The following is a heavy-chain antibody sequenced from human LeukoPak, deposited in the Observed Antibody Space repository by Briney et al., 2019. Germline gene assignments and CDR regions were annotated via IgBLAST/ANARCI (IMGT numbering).Heavy chain of an antibody. CDR2: IYPGDSDT. V-gene: IGHV5-51*01. CDR1: GYSFTSYW. D-gene: IGHD6-6*01. J-gene: IGHJ6*03. CDR3: ARHHSSSSDYYYYYMDV. Sequence: GESLKSSCKGSGYSFTSYWIGWVRQMPGKGLEWMGIIYPGDSDTRYSPSFQGQVTISADKSISTAYLQWSSLKASDTAMYYCARHHSSSSDYYYYYMDVWGKGTTVTVSS.